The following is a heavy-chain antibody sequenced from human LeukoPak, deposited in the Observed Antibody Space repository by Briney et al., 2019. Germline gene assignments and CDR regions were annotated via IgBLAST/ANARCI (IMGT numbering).Heavy chain of an antibody. CDR1: GFTFSSYS. V-gene: IGHV3-48*04. Sequence: GGSLRLSCAASGFTFSSYSMNWVRQAPGKGLEWVSYISSSSSTIYYADSVKGRFTISRDNAKNSLYLQMNSLRAEDTAVYYCARDLLAARPVVSFDYWGQGTLVTVSS. CDR2: ISSSSSTI. J-gene: IGHJ4*02. CDR3: ARDLLAARPVVSFDY. D-gene: IGHD6-6*01.